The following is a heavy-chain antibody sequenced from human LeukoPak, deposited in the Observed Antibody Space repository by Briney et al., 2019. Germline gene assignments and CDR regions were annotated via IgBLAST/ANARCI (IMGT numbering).Heavy chain of an antibody. D-gene: IGHD3-10*01. J-gene: IGHJ5*02. V-gene: IGHV4-59*01. CDR1: GGSISSYY. CDR3: ARIVMVRGVRFDP. Sequence: PSETLSLTCTVSGGSISSYYWSWIRQPPGKGLEWIGYIYYSGSTNYNPPLKSRVTISVDTSKNQFSLKLSSVTAADTAVYYCARIVMVRGVRFDPWGQGTLVTVSS. CDR2: IYYSGST.